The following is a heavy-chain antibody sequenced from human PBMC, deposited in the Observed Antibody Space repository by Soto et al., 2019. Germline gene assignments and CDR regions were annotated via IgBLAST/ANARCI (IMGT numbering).Heavy chain of an antibody. CDR2: ISGSGGST. CDR1: GFTFCSYA. J-gene: IGHJ4*02. Sequence: GGSLRLSCAASGFTFCSYAMSWVRQAPGEGLEWVSAISGSGGSTYYADSVKGRFTISRDKKTLYLQMNSLRAEDTAVYYCAKDFRYSSSWYGATFDYWGQGTLVTVSS. CDR3: AKDFRYSSSWYGATFDY. V-gene: IGHV3-23*01. D-gene: IGHD6-13*01.